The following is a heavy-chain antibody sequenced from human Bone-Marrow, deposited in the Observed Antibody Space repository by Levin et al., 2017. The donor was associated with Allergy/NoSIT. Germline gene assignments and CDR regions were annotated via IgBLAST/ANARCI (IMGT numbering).Heavy chain of an antibody. Sequence: GGSLRLSCGASGFTLSRFAMHWVRQTPAKGLEWVASISYDGSIKNYADSVKGRFTISRDNSKNMVILHMNNLRTEDTALYYCASFWFGDDFDYWGQGTLVIVSS. CDR1: GFTLSRFA. J-gene: IGHJ4*02. D-gene: IGHD2-21*02. V-gene: IGHV3-30*04. CDR2: ISYDGSIK. CDR3: ASFWFGDDFDY.